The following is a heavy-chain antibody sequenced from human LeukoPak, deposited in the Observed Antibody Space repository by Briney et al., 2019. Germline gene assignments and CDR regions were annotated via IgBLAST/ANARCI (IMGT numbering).Heavy chain of an antibody. Sequence: GGSLRLSCAASGFTFSSYSMNWVRQAPGKGLEWVSSISSSSSYIYYADSVKGRFTNSRDNAKNSLYLQMNSLRAEDTAVYYCARESCSSTSCYRDAFDIWGQGTMVTVSS. J-gene: IGHJ3*02. CDR1: GFTFSSYS. CDR2: ISSSSSYI. V-gene: IGHV3-21*01. CDR3: ARESCSSTSCYRDAFDI. D-gene: IGHD2-2*02.